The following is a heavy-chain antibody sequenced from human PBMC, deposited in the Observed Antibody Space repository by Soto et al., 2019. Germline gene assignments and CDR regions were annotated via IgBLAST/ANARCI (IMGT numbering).Heavy chain of an antibody. D-gene: IGHD1-1*01. CDR1: GFAFSSYA. Sequence: GGSLRLSCAASGFAFSSYAMSWVRQAPGKGLEWVSGISASGGSTYYADSVRGRFTISRDNSKYTLYLQMTSLRAEDTAVYYCAKGMTYDDISLERLAYYYYMDVWGKGTTVTVSS. CDR3: AKGMTYDDISLERLAYYYYMDV. J-gene: IGHJ6*03. CDR2: ISASGGST. V-gene: IGHV3-23*01.